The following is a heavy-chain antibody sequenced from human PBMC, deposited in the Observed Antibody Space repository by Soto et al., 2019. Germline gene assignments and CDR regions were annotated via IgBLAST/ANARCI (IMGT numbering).Heavy chain of an antibody. CDR3: AKDKRPVRGVMLDY. V-gene: IGHV3-23*01. CDR1: GFTFSSYA. J-gene: IGHJ4*02. CDR2: ISGSGGST. D-gene: IGHD3-10*01. Sequence: GGSLRLSCAASGFTFSSYAMSWVRQAPGKGLEWVSAISGSGGSTYYADSVKGRFTISRDNSKNTLYLQMNSLRAEDTAVYYCAKDKRPVRGVMLDYWGQGTLLTVSS.